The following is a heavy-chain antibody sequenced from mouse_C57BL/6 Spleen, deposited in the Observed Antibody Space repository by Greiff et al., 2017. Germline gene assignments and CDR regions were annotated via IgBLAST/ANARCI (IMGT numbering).Heavy chain of an antibody. V-gene: IGHV1-18*01. CDR2: INPNNGGT. Sequence: VQLQQSGPELVKPGASVTIPCKASGYTFTDYNMDWVKQSHGKSLEWIGDINPNNGGTIYNQKFKGTATLTVDKSSSTAYMELRSLTSEDTAVYYCARFFYYAMDYWGQGTSVTVSS. CDR3: ARFFYYAMDY. CDR1: GYTFTDYN. J-gene: IGHJ4*01.